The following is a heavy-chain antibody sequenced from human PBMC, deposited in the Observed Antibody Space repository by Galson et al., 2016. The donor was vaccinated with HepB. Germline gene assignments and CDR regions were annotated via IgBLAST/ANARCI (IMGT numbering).Heavy chain of an antibody. D-gene: IGHD3-22*01. CDR3: TTDRIVVVITTSYYYGMDV. J-gene: IGHJ6*02. V-gene: IGHV3-15*05. CDR1: GFSFSLYT. CDR2: IKRKSDGGTT. Sequence: SLRLSCAAPGFSFSLYTMNWIRQSPGKGLEWVGRIKRKSDGGTTYYAAPVKGRFTISRDDSENMLYLQMKSLKPDDTAVYYCTTDRIVVVITTSYYYGMDVWGRGTTVTVSS.